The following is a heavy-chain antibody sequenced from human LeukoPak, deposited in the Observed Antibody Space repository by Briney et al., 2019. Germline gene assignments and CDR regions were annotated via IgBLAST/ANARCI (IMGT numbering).Heavy chain of an antibody. V-gene: IGHV4-30-4*01. J-gene: IGHJ3*02. CDR1: GGSISSGDYY. CDR2: IYYSGST. D-gene: IGHD5-24*01. CDR3: ARDMGDGYNSDAFDI. Sequence: SETLFLTCTVSGGSISSGDYYWSWIRQPPGKGLEWIGYIYYSGSTYYNPSLKSRVTISVDTSKNQFSLKLSSVTAADTAVYYCARDMGDGYNSDAFDIWGQGTMVTVSS.